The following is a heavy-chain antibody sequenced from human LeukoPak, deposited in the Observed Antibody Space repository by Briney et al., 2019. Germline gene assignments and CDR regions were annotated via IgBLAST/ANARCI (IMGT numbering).Heavy chain of an antibody. J-gene: IGHJ4*02. D-gene: IGHD3-10*01. CDR1: GLTFSSYA. CDR2: IKSKTDGGTT. CDR3: TTSALNSYGSGSYYY. Sequence: GGSLRLSCAASGLTFSSYAMHWVRQAPGKGLEWVGRIKSKTDGGTTDYAAPVKGRFTISRDDSKNTLYLQMNSLKTEDTAVYYCTTSALNSYGSGSYYYWGQGTLVTVSS. V-gene: IGHV3-15*01.